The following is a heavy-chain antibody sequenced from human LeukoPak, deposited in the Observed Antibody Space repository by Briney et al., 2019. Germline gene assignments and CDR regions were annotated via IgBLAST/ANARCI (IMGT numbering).Heavy chain of an antibody. CDR1: GGSISSGSYY. CDR2: IYTSGST. CDR3: ARGSHRDWFDY. J-gene: IGHJ4*02. D-gene: IGHD3-9*01. V-gene: IGHV4-61*02. Sequence: SQTLSLTCTVSGGSISSGSYYWSWIRQPAGKGLEWIGRIYTSGSTNYNPSLKSRVTISVDTSKNRFSLKLSSVTAADTAVYYCARGSHRDWFDYWGQGTLVTVSS.